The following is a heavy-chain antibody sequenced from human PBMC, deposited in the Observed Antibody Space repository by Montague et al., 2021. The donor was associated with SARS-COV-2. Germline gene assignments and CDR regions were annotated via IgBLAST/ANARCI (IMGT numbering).Heavy chain of an antibody. J-gene: IGHJ4*02. V-gene: IGHV3-30-3*01. CDR3: ARDQGGYSYNDY. CDR1: GFTFTSYA. Sequence: SLRLSCAASGFTFTSYAMHWVRQAPGKGLEWVAVISSDGTNKYYTDSVKGRFTISRDNSKNTLYLQMHSVRPEDTAVYYCARDQGGYSYNDYWGQGTLVTVSS. CDR2: ISSDGTNK. D-gene: IGHD5-18*01.